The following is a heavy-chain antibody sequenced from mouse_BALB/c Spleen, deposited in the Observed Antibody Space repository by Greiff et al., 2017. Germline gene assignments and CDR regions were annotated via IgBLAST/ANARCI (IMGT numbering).Heavy chain of an antibody. CDR3: ARDYGYQDAMDY. CDR1: GFTFSSFG. V-gene: IGHV5-17*02. D-gene: IGHD1-2*01. Sequence: EVQLVESGGGLVQPGGSRKLSCAASGFTFSSFGMHWVRQAPEKGLEWVAYISSGSSTIYYADTVKGRFTISRDNPKNTLFLQMTSLRSEDTAMYYCARDYGYQDAMDYWGQGTSVTVSS. CDR2: ISSGSSTI. J-gene: IGHJ4*01.